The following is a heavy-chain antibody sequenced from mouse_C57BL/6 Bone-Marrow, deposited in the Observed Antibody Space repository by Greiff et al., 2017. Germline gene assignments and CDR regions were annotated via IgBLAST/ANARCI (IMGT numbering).Heavy chain of an antibody. Sequence: QVTLKESGPGILQPSQTLSLSCSFSGFSLSTFGMGVGWLRPPSGKGLEWLAHIWWDDDKYYNPALKSRLTISKDTSKNQVFLMIADVETADTATYYGARDLLGSRWYFDVWGTGTTVTVSS. CDR1: GFSLSTFGMG. CDR3: ARDLLGSRWYFDV. D-gene: IGHD2-10*01. J-gene: IGHJ1*03. CDR2: IWWDDDK. V-gene: IGHV8-8*01.